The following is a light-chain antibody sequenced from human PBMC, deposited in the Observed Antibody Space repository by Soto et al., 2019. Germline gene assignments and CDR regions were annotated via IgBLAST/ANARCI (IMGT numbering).Light chain of an antibody. CDR3: QQYHNLPYT. CDR1: QSVSGN. J-gene: IGKJ2*01. CDR2: GAS. V-gene: IGKV3D-15*01. Sequence: EKVMTQSPATLSVSPGERATLSCRASQSVSGNLAWYQQKPGQGPRLLIYGASARATDIPARFSGSGSGTEFNLTISSLQSEDFADYYCQQYHNLPYTFGQGNRLEIK.